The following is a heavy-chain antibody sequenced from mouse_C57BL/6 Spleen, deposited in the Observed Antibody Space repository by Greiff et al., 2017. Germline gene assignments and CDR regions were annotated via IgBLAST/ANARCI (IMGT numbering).Heavy chain of an antibody. V-gene: IGHV3-3*01. CDR1: GFSINSDCY. D-gene: IGHD1-1*01. J-gene: IGHJ4*01. CDR2: TSYSGIT. CDR3: ARAITTVGDLYAMDY. Sequence: EVMLVESGPSLVRPSQTLSLTCTATGFSINSDCYWIWIRQLPGNKLEYIGYTSYSGITYYNPSLESRTYITRDTSKNQFSLKLSSVTTEDTATYYCARAITTVGDLYAMDYWGQGTSVTVSS.